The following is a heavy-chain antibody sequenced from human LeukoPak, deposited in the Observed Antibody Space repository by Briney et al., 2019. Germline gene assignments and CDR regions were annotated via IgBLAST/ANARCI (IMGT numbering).Heavy chain of an antibody. J-gene: IGHJ4*02. Sequence: GGSLRVSCAASGFTFRSYWMSWVRQAPGKGQEWVANINADGSETYYVDSVKGRFAISRDNARNSLYLHMNSLRAEDTALYYCARDPDPGTADYWGQGTLVTVSS. D-gene: IGHD1-7*01. CDR1: GFTFRSYW. CDR3: ARDPDPGTADY. V-gene: IGHV3-7*01. CDR2: INADGSET.